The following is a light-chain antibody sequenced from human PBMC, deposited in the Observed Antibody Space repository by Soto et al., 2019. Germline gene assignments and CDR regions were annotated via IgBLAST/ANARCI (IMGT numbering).Light chain of an antibody. Sequence: QLVLTQPPSVSAAPGQRVTISCTGSSSNIGAGYEAHWYQQVPGTVPKLLIYENNNRPSGVPDRFSGSKSGTSASLAITGLQAEDEAEYYCQSYDSSLSGYVFGTGTKVTVL. CDR2: ENN. CDR3: QSYDSSLSGYV. J-gene: IGLJ1*01. CDR1: SSNIGAGYE. V-gene: IGLV1-40*01.